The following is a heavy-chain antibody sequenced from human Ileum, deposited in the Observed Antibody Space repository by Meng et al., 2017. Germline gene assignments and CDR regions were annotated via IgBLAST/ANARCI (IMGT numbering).Heavy chain of an antibody. CDR3: AKDWGGVGALDY. D-gene: IGHD1-26*01. Sequence: GESLKISCTVSGFTFTGNWMHWVRQPPGKGPVWVARINGDGTFTEYADSLRARFTISRDNAKNTLYLQMNSLRVEDTAVYFCAKDWGGVGALDYWGQGSLVTVSS. CDR2: INGDGTFT. CDR1: GFTFTGNW. J-gene: IGHJ4*02. V-gene: IGHV3-74*03.